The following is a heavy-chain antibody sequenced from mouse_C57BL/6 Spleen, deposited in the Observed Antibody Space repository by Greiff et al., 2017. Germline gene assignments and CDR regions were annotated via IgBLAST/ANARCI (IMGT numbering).Heavy chain of an antibody. J-gene: IGHJ1*03. V-gene: IGHV1-18*01. D-gene: IGHD1-1*01. Sequence: EVQLQQSGPELVKPGASVKIPCKASGYTFTDYNMDWVKQSHGKSLEWIGDINPNNGGTIYNQKFKGKATLTVDKSSSTAYMELRSLTSEDTAVYYCARRDTTVVFDVWGTGTTVTVSS. CDR2: INPNNGGT. CDR3: ARRDTTVVFDV. CDR1: GYTFTDYN.